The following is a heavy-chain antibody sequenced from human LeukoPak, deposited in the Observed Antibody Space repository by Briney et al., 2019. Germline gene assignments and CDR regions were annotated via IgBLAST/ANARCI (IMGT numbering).Heavy chain of an antibody. V-gene: IGHV4-59*01. D-gene: IGHD4/OR15-4a*01. Sequence: SETLSLTCTVSGASISSYYWRWIRQSPGKGLEWIGYIYYTGSTNYNPSLKSRVTIPVDTSKNQFSLKLSSVTAADTAVYYCATRLFNGWFAPWGQGTQVTVSS. CDR3: ATRLFNGWFAP. CDR2: IYYTGST. CDR1: GASISSYY. J-gene: IGHJ5*02.